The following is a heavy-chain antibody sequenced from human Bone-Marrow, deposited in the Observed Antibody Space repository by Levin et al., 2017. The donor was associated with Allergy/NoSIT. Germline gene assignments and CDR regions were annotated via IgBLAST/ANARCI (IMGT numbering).Heavy chain of an antibody. V-gene: IGHV1-24*01. CDR2: FDPEDGKI. J-gene: IGHJ6*02. D-gene: IGHD3-10*01. Sequence: ASVKVSCKVSGYSLSDISINWVRQAPGKGLEWMGGFDPEDGKINFPQKFQGRLTVTEDTSTDTAYLELSSLRSDDTAVYYCVSGVGSYTTYYYYEMDVWGQGTTVTVSS. CDR1: GYSLSDIS. CDR3: VSGVGSYTTYYYYEMDV.